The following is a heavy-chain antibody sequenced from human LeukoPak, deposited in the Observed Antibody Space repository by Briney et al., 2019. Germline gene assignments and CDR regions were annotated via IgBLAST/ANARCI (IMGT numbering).Heavy chain of an antibody. V-gene: IGHV3-20*04. CDR1: GFIFQDFG. J-gene: IGHJ4*02. CDR3: ARDGGYCSSSTCYTLDY. CDR2: LNWNGGIT. D-gene: IGHD2-2*02. Sequence: PGGSLRLSCEASGFIFQDFGMSWVRQAPGKGLEWVSSLNWNGGITDYADSVKGRFTISRDNAKNSLYLEMHSLRAEDTALYYCARDGGYCSSSTCYTLDYWGQGVLVTVSS.